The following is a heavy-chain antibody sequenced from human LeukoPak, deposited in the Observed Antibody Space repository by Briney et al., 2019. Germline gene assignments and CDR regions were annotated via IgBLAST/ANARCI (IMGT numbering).Heavy chain of an antibody. CDR2: IYYSGST. Sequence: SETLSLTCTVSGGSISSYYWSWIRQPPGKGLEWIGYIYYSGSTNYNPSLKSRVTISVDTSKNQFSLKLSSVTAADTAVYYCARKLPGVHFDYWGQGTLVTVSS. CDR1: GGSISSYY. CDR3: ARKLPGVHFDY. D-gene: IGHD2-15*01. V-gene: IGHV4-59*01. J-gene: IGHJ4*02.